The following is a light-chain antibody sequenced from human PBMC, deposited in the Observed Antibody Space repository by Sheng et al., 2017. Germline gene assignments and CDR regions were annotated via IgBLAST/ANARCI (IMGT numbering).Light chain of an antibody. CDR1: SSNIGAGYD. CDR2: VNN. Sequence: QSVLTQPPSVSGAPGQRVTISCTGSSSNIGAGYDVHWYQQLPGTAPTLLIYVNNNRPSGVPDRFSGSKSGTSASLAITGLQAGDEADYYCQSYDSGVVFGGGTKLTVL. CDR3: QSYDSGVV. V-gene: IGLV1-40*01. J-gene: IGLJ2*01.